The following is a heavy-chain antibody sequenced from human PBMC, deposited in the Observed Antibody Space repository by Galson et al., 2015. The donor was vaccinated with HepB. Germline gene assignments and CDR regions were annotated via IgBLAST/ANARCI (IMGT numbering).Heavy chain of an antibody. CDR3: ARVLHYHDSSGDPDN. V-gene: IGHV1-2*02. Sequence: SVKVSCKASGYTLTVYYVHWMRQAPGQGLEWMGWIKPNSGGTNYAQKFQGRVTMTRDTSISTAYMELSMLGSDDAAVYYCARVLHYHDSSGDPDNWGQGTMVTVSS. D-gene: IGHD3-22*01. J-gene: IGHJ4*02. CDR2: IKPNSGGT. CDR1: GYTLTVYY.